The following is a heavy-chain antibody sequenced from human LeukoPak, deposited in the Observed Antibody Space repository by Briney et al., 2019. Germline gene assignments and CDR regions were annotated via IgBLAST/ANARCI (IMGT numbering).Heavy chain of an antibody. Sequence: ASVKVSCKASGYTFTTYSIHWVRQAPGQRLEWMGRINGGNDNTRYSQKFQGRATMTRNTSISTAYMELSSLRSEDTAVYYCARGSDYYGSGSYGNWFDPWGQGTLVTVSS. CDR2: INGGNDNT. CDR3: ARGSDYYGSGSYGNWFDP. D-gene: IGHD3-10*01. V-gene: IGHV1-3*01. CDR1: GYTFTTYS. J-gene: IGHJ5*02.